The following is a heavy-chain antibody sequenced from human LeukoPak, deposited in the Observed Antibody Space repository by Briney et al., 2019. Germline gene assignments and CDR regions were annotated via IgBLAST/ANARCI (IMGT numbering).Heavy chain of an antibody. V-gene: IGHV3-30*18. CDR1: GFTFSSYG. CDR2: ISYDGSNK. D-gene: IGHD3-9*01. CDR3: AKDVNRSLRYFDWLLPAEYFQH. J-gene: IGHJ1*01. Sequence: GRFLRLSCAASGFTFSSYGMHWVRQAPGKGLEWVAVISYDGSNKYYADSVKGRFTISRDNSKNTLYLQMNSLRAEDTAVYYCAKDVNRSLRYFDWLLPAEYFQHWGQGTLVTVSS.